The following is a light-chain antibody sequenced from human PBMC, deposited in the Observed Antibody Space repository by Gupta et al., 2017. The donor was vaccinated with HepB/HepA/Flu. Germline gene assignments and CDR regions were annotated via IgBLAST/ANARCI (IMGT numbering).Light chain of an antibody. J-gene: IGKJ3*01. CDR2: LGS. CDR3: MQTRQNPFT. Sequence: DIVLIQSPLSLTVTPGEPASISCRSSQSLLYDNGYNYLSWYLQKPGQSPHLLIYLGSSRASGVPDRFSGSGSGTYFTLHISRVEAEDVGTYHCMQTRQNPFTFGPGTKVD. V-gene: IGKV2-28*01. CDR1: QSLLYDNGYNY.